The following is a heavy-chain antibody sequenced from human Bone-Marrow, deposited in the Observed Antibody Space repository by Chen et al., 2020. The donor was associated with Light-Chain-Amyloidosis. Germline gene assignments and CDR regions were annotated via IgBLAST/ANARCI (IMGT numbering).Heavy chain of an antibody. D-gene: IGHD3-9*01. CDR3: AKDISYDDILPGYPADAFDI. CDR2: ISGSGGSR. J-gene: IGHJ3*02. Sequence: EVQLVMFGGGLLQRGWSVRLTCAARGSASRGYAISRACQALGKGLEWVSTISGSGGSRYYGDSVKGRLTISRDNSKNALFLQMNSLRAEDTAVYYCAKDISYDDILPGYPADAFDIWGQGTMVTVSS. V-gene: IGHV3-23*04. CDR1: GSASRGYA.